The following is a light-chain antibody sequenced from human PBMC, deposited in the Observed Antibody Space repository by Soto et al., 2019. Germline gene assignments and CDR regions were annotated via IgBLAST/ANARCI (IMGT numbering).Light chain of an antibody. V-gene: IGKV1-5*03. CDR1: QSISGW. J-gene: IGKJ1*01. CDR2: KAS. Sequence: GDRVTITCRASQSISGWLAWYQQKPGTAPKLLIYKASTLQSGVPSRFSGSGSGTEFTLTISSLQPDDSATYYCQQYNDNWTFGQGTKVDI. CDR3: QQYNDNWT.